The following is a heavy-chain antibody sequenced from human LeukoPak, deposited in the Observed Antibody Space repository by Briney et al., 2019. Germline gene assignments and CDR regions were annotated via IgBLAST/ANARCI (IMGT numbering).Heavy chain of an antibody. CDR2: ISSSSSNI. CDR1: GFTFRNYG. D-gene: IGHD6-6*01. V-gene: IGHV3-48*04. CDR3: ARGGATRPDY. Sequence: GGSLRLSCAASGFTFRNYGMNWVRQAPGKGLEWVSYISSSSSNIAYADSVKGRFTISRDNVKISLYLQINSLRVEDTSVYYCARGGATRPDYWGQGTLVTVSS. J-gene: IGHJ4*02.